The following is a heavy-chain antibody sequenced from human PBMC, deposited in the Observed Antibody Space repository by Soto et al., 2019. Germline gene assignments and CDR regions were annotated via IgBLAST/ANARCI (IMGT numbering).Heavy chain of an antibody. CDR1: AFTFNNFP. D-gene: IGHD2-2*01. V-gene: IGHV3-21*01. CDR3: AREKCSSTSCNHGMDV. Sequence: GSLRLSCVASAFTFNNFPMHWVRQAPGEGLQWLASITTTSTYKYYADSVKGRFSISRDNAKNSLYLELTNLRSEDTAVYYCAREKCSSTSCNHGMDVWGLGTTVTVSS. CDR2: ITTTSTYK. J-gene: IGHJ6*02.